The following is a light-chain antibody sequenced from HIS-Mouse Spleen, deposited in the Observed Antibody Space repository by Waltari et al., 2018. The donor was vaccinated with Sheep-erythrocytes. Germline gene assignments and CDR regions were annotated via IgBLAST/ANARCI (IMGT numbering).Light chain of an antibody. J-gene: IGLJ1*01. CDR2: EVS. Sequence: QSALTQPRSVSGSPGQSVTISCTGTSSDVGGYNYVPWYQQHPGKAPKLMIYEVSKRPSGVPARFSGSKSRNTASLTISGLQAEDEADYYCCSYAGSYNHVFATGSKVTVL. CDR1: SSDVGGYNY. V-gene: IGLV2-11*01. CDR3: CSYAGSYNHV.